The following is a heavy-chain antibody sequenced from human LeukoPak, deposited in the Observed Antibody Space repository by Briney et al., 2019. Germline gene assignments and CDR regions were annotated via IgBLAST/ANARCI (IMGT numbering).Heavy chain of an antibody. D-gene: IGHD3-22*01. V-gene: IGHV3-20*04. CDR2: INWNGGST. J-gene: IGHJ4*02. CDR3: ARAKYYYDTSGYCD. CDR1: GFTFDDYG. Sequence: PGGSLRLSCAASGFTFDDYGMSWVRQAPGKGLEWVSGINWNGGSTGYADSVKGRFTISRDNAKNSLYLRMNSLRAEDTALYYCARAKYYYDTSGYCDWWQGTLVTVSS.